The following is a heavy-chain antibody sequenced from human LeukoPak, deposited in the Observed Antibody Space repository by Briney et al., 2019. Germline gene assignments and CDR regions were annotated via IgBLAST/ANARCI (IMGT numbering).Heavy chain of an antibody. J-gene: IGHJ4*02. CDR2: IRSKANSYAT. V-gene: IGHV3-73*01. Sequence: PGGSLRLSCAASGFTFSGSAMHWVRQASGKGLEWVGRIRSKANSYATAYAASVKGRFTISRDDSKNTAYLQMNSLKTEDTAVYYCTRHQSYYGSTWGQGTLVTVSS. CDR3: TRHQSYYGST. D-gene: IGHD3-10*01. CDR1: GFTFSGSA.